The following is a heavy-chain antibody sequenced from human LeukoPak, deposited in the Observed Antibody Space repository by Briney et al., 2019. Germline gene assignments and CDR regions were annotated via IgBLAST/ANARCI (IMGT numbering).Heavy chain of an antibody. CDR1: GFTFSILT. CDR3: AKDGLDPDVCTSKRLGSGDVDS. CDR2: INSNGDST. J-gene: IGHJ4*02. Sequence: GGSLRLSCKPPGFTFSILTTTWGRQAPGKGLEWISTINSNGDSTYYADSVKGRFTISRDNSKNTVFLQMNSLSAEDTAVYYCAKDGLDPDVCTSKRLGSGDVDSWGQGIPVTVSS. V-gene: IGHV3-23*01. D-gene: IGHD3/OR15-3a*01.